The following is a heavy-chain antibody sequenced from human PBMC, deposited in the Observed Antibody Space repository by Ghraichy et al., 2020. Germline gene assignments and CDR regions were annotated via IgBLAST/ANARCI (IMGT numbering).Heavy chain of an antibody. V-gene: IGHV3-21*01. CDR3: ARDVLNLLDYYYYGMDV. CDR2: ISSSSSYI. Sequence: GSLRLSCAASGFTFSSYSMNWVRQAPGKGLEWVSSISSSSSYIYYADSVKGRFTISRDNAKNSLYLQMNSLRAEDTAVYYWARDVLNLLDYYYYGMDVWGEGTTVTVSS. D-gene: IGHD3-9*01. J-gene: IGHJ6*04. CDR1: GFTFSSYS.